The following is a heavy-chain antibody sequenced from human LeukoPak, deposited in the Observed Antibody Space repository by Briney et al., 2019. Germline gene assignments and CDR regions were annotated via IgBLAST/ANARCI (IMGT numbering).Heavy chain of an antibody. Sequence: SVTVSCTASGGTFSSYAISWVRQAPGQGLEWMGGIIPIFGTANYAQKFQGRVTITADESTSTAYMELSSLRSEDTAVYYCARAFRDPGYFDLWGRGTLVTVSS. V-gene: IGHV1-69*13. J-gene: IGHJ2*01. CDR3: ARAFRDPGYFDL. D-gene: IGHD3-10*01. CDR2: IIPIFGTA. CDR1: GGTFSSYA.